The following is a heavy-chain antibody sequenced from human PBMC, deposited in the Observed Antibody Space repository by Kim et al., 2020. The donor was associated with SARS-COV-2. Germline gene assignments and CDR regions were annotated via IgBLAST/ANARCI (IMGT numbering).Heavy chain of an antibody. V-gene: IGHV3-74*01. CDR1: RFTFSSYW. Sequence: GGSLRLSCAASRFTFSSYWMHWVRQAPGKGLVWISRINSDGSSTNYADSAKGRFTISRDNAKNTLYLQMNSLRAEDTAVYYCASVMGREPSEGMDVWGQGTTVTVSS. J-gene: IGHJ6*02. CDR3: ASVMGREPSEGMDV. CDR2: INSDGSST. D-gene: IGHD1-26*01.